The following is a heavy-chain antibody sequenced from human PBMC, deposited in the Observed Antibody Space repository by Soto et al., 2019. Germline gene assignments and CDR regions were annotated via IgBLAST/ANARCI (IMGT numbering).Heavy chain of an antibody. J-gene: IGHJ4*02. CDR3: ARTVVAATRGWYYFDY. V-gene: IGHV1-3*01. CDR2: INAGNGNT. D-gene: IGHD2-15*01. CDR1: GYTFTSYA. Sequence: ASAKVSCKASGYTFTSYAMHWVRQAPGQRLEWMGWINAGNGNTKYSQKFQGRVTITRDTSASTAYMELSSLRSEDTAVYYCARTVVAATRGWYYFDYWGQGTLVTVSS.